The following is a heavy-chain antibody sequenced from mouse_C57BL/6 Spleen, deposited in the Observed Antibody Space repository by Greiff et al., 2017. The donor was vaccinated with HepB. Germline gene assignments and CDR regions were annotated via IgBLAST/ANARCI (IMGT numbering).Heavy chain of an antibody. D-gene: IGHD1-3*01. V-gene: IGHV2-9*01. J-gene: IGHJ4*01. CDR2: IWGGGST. Sequence: VKVVESGPGLVAPSQSLSITCTVSGFSLTSYGVDWVRQPPGKGLEWLGVIWGGGSTNYNSALMSRLSISKDNSKSQVFLKMNSLQTDDTAMYYCAKSHLEGKGAYAMDYWGQGTSVTVSS. CDR1: GFSLTSYG. CDR3: AKSHLEGKGAYAMDY.